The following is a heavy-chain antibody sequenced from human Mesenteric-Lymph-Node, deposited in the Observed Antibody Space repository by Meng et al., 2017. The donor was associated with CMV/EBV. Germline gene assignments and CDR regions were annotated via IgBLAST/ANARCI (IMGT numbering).Heavy chain of an antibody. CDR2: IRYDGTNK. J-gene: IGHJ5*02. Sequence: YGMHWVRQAPGKGLEWVAFIRYDGTNKYYADSVKGRFTISRDNSKNTLYLQMNSLRAEDTAVCYCAKDQVGYDFWSGYYSYNWFDPWGQGTLVTVSS. CDR3: AKDQVGYDFWSGYYSYNWFDP. CDR1: YG. V-gene: IGHV3-30*02. D-gene: IGHD3-3*01.